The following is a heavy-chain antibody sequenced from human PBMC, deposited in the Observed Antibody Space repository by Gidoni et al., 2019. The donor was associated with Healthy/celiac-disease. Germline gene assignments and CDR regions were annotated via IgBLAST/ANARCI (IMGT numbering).Heavy chain of an antibody. CDR2: IYYSGST. J-gene: IGHJ6*02. CDR3: ARHYEYQLLYRGPYGMDV. V-gene: IGHV4-39*01. Sequence: QLQLQESGPGLVKPSETLSLTCTVSGGSISSSRYYWGWIRQPPGKGLEWIGSIYYSGSTYYNPSLKSRVTISVDTSKNQFSLKLSSVTAADTAVYYCARHYEYQLLYRGPYGMDVWGQGTTVTVSS. D-gene: IGHD2-2*02. CDR1: GGSISSSRYY.